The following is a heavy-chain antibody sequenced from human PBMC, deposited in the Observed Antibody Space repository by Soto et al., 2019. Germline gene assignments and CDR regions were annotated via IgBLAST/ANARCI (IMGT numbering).Heavy chain of an antibody. CDR3: AHMQIQLWPSYYYYGMDV. J-gene: IGHJ6*02. CDR1: GFTFSSYA. D-gene: IGHD5-18*01. V-gene: IGHV3-23*01. CDR2: ISGSGGST. Sequence: RRLSCAASGFTFSSYAMSWVRQAPGKGLEWVSAISGSGGSTYYADSVKGRFTISRDNSKNTLYLQMNSLRAEDTAVYYCAHMQIQLWPSYYYYGMDVWGQGTTVTVSS.